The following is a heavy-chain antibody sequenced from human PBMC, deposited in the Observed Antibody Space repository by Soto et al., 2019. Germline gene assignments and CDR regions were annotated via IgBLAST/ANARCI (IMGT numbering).Heavy chain of an antibody. D-gene: IGHD3-9*01. V-gene: IGHV3-23*01. Sequence: EVQLLESGGGLVQPGGSLRLSCAASGFTFSNHAMNWVRQAPGKGLEWVSAISGSGGSTSYGASVKGRFTISRDNSKNTLYLQMNSLRAEDTAVYYCAREFEWGPWGQGTLVTVSS. CDR3: AREFEWGP. J-gene: IGHJ5*02. CDR2: ISGSGGST. CDR1: GFTFSNHA.